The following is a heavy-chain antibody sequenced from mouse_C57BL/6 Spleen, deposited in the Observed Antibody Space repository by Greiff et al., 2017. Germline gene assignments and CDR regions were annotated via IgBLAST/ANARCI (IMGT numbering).Heavy chain of an antibody. CDR1: GYAFTNYL. CDR2: INPGSGGT. D-gene: IGHD1-1*01. V-gene: IGHV1-54*01. CDR3: ARRDYGSSYGNFDV. J-gene: IGHJ1*03. Sequence: VQLQESGAELVRPGTSVKVSCKASGYAFTNYLLEWVKQRPGQGLEWIGVINPGSGGTNYNEKFKGKATLTADKSSSTAYMQLSSLTAEDSAVYFCARRDYGSSYGNFDVWGTGTTVTVSS.